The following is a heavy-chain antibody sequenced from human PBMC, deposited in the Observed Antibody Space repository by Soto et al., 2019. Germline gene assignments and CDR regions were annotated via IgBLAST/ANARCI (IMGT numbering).Heavy chain of an antibody. Sequence: PSETLSLTCTVSGGSISSYYWSWIRQPPGKGLEWIGYIYYSGSTNYNPPLKSRVTISVDTSKNQFSLKLSSVTAADTAVYYCARDLYDSSGWASNDAFDIWGQGTMVTVSS. J-gene: IGHJ3*02. CDR3: ARDLYDSSGWASNDAFDI. CDR1: GGSISSYY. D-gene: IGHD3-22*01. CDR2: IYYSGST. V-gene: IGHV4-59*01.